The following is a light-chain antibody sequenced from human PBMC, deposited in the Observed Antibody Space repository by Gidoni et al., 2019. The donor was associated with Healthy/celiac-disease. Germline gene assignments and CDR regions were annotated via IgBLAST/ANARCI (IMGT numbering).Light chain of an antibody. CDR3: QQSYSTPLT. CDR1: QSISSY. V-gene: IGKV1-39*01. CDR2: AAS. Sequence: DIQMTTSPSSLSASVGARVTITCRASQSISSYLNWYQQKPGKSPKLLIYAASSLQSGVPSRFSGSGSGTDFTLTISSLQPEDFATYYCQQSYSTPLTFGGGTKVEIK. J-gene: IGKJ4*01.